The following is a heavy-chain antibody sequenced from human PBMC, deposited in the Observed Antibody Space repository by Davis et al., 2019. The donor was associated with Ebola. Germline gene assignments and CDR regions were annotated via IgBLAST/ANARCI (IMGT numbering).Heavy chain of an antibody. J-gene: IGHJ6*02. D-gene: IGHD6-6*01. CDR2: INHSGST. CDR1: GGSFSAYY. V-gene: IGHV4-34*01. CDR3: ARAWCSNRSSSIYYYYYGMDV. Sequence: SETLSLTCAVYGGSFSAYYWSWIRQPPGKGLEWIGEINHSGSTNYNPSLKSRVTISVDTSKNQFSLKLSSVTAADTAVYYCARAWCSNRSSSIYYYYYGMDVWGQGTTVTVSS.